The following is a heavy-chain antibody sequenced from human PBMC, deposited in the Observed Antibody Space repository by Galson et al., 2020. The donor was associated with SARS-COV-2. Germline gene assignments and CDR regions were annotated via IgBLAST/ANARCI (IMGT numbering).Heavy chain of an antibody. CDR2: IYPGDSDT. CDR1: GYSFTSYW. V-gene: IGHV5-51*01. Sequence: KIGESLKISCKGSGYSFTSYWIGWVRQMPGKGLEWMGIIYPGDSDTRYSPSFQGQVTISADKSISTAYLQWSSLKASDTAMYYCARLLGDDSSGYPRGGWFDPWGQGTLVTVSS. J-gene: IGHJ5*02. D-gene: IGHD3-22*01. CDR3: ARLLGDDSSGYPRGGWFDP.